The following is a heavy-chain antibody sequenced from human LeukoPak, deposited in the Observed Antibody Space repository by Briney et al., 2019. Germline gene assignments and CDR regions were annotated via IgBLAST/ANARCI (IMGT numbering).Heavy chain of an antibody. Sequence: SETLSLTCTVSGGSISSFYWSWIRQPPGKGLEWIGYIYYSGSTNYKSSLKSRVTISVDTSKNQFSLKLSSVTAADTAVYYCARTTEGGYSYGYFYYYYMDVWGKGTTVTISS. D-gene: IGHD5-18*01. CDR1: GGSISSFY. CDR3: ARTTEGGYSYGYFYYYYMDV. J-gene: IGHJ6*03. V-gene: IGHV4-59*01. CDR2: IYYSGST.